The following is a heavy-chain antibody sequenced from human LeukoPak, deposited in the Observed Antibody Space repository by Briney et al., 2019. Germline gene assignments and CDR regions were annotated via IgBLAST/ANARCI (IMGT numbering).Heavy chain of an antibody. CDR1: GFTFSDYY. J-gene: IGHJ6*03. CDR2: ISGSGGST. V-gene: IGHV3-23*01. D-gene: IGHD1-7*01. CDR3: AKGRVELRYYYYYMDV. Sequence: GGSLRLSCAASGFTFSDYYMSWIRQAPGKGLEWVSAISGSGGSTYYADSVRGRFTISRDNSKNTLYLQMNSLGAEDTAVYYCAKGRVELRYYYYYMDVWGKGTTVTVSS.